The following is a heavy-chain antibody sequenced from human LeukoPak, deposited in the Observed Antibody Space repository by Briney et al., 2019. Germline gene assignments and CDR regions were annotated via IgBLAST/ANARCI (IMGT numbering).Heavy chain of an antibody. Sequence: SQTLSLTCTVSCGSISRGDYYWSWVRPPPAKCLEWFAYIYYSGSTYYNPSLKSRVTISVDTSNNQFSLKLSSVTAADTAVYYCARDRITIETRAFDIWGQGTMVTVSS. CDR2: IYYSGST. J-gene: IGHJ3*02. CDR1: CGSISRGDYY. V-gene: IGHV4-30-4*08. D-gene: IGHD3-3*01. CDR3: ARDRITIETRAFDI.